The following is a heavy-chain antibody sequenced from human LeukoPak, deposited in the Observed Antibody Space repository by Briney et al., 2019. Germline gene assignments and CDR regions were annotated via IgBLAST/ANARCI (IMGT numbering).Heavy chain of an antibody. CDR2: ISSSSSYI. Sequence: GGSLRLSCAASGFTFSSYSMNWVRQAPGKGLEWVSSISSSSSYIYYADSVKGRFTISRDNAKNSLYLQMNSLRAEDTAVYYCARDKISGDYGGAGFDYGGQGTLVTVSS. D-gene: IGHD4-17*01. CDR3: ARDKISGDYGGAGFDY. V-gene: IGHV3-21*01. J-gene: IGHJ4*02. CDR1: GFTFSSYS.